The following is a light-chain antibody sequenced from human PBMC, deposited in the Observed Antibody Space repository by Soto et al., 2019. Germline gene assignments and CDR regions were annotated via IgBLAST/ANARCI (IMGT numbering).Light chain of an antibody. J-gene: IGKJ1*01. CDR3: QHYNDYSRV. CDR1: QSVDTW. Sequence: DIQMTQSPSTLSASIGDTVTITCRTSQSVDTWLAWYQHKAGKAPKLLIYRASSLATGVPSRFSGSGSGTAFTLTITSLQPDDFATYYCQHYNDYSRVFGQGTQWESK. V-gene: IGKV1-5*03. CDR2: RAS.